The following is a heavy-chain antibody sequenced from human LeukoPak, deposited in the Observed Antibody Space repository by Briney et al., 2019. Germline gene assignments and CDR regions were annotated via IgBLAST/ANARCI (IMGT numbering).Heavy chain of an antibody. V-gene: IGHV1-69*05. CDR3: ARAPFSGSYYIGRLTFDY. CDR1: GGSFTSYA. D-gene: IGHD1-26*01. CDR2: IIPIFGTA. J-gene: IGHJ4*02. Sequence: SVKVSCKASGGSFTSYAISWVRQAPGQGLEWMGGIIPIFGTANYAQKFQGRVTITTDESTSTAYMELSSLRSEDTAVYYCARAPFSGSYYIGRLTFDYWGQGTLVTVSS.